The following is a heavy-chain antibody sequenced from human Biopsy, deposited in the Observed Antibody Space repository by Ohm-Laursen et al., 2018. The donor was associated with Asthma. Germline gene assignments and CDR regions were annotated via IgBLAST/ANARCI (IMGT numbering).Heavy chain of an antibody. V-gene: IGHV1-69*13. J-gene: IGHJ6*02. CDR3: ARCQVGYSSGWSLLLKKIYYSGMDV. CDR1: GGTFSNFA. CDR2: IMTVFGTT. Sequence: SVKVSCKPPGGTFSNFAISWVRQAPGQGLEWLGGIMTVFGTTNYAQKFQGRVTITADESTSTAYMEVTSLRSEDTAIYYCARCQVGYSSGWSLLLKKIYYSGMDVWGQETAVTVSS. D-gene: IGHD6-19*01.